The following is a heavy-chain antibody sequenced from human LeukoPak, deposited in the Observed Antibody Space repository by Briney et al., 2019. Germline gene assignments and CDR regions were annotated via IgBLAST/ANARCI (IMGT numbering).Heavy chain of an antibody. J-gene: IGHJ5*02. D-gene: IGHD3-10*01. Sequence: GESLQISCKGSGYSFTNYWIAWVRQMPGKGLEWMGVIYPGDSDSRYSPSFQGQVTISADKSISTAYLQWSSLKASDTAMYYCARRDSNSWSGGWFDPWGQGTLVTVSS. CDR2: IYPGDSDS. V-gene: IGHV5-51*01. CDR3: ARRDSNSWSGGWFDP. CDR1: GYSFTNYW.